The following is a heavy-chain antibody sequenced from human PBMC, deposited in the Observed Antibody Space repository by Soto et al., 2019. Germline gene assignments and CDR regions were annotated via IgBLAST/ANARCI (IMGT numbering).Heavy chain of an antibody. Sequence: PSESLSLTYTVSGGSISSGGYSWSWIRQHPGKGLEWIGYIYYSGSTYYNPSLKSRVTISVDTSKNQFSLKLSSVTAADTAVYYCARASGWRYYYYGMDVWGQGTTVTVSS. J-gene: IGHJ6*02. CDR3: ARASGWRYYYYGMDV. V-gene: IGHV4-31*03. CDR1: GGSISSGGYS. D-gene: IGHD6-19*01. CDR2: IYYSGST.